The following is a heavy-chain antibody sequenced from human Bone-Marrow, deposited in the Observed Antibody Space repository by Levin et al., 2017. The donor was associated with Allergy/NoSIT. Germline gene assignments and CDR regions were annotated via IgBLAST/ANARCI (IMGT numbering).Heavy chain of an antibody. CDR1: GNSLTELS. Sequence: GESLKISCKVSGNSLTELSIHWVRQAPGKGLEWMGGFDPEDVETVFAQKFQGRVTVTEDTSADTAYMELSSLRSEDTAVYYCASGPVDKIMDDAFEIWGQGTMVTVSS. CDR3: ASGPVDKIMDDAFEI. V-gene: IGHV1-24*01. J-gene: IGHJ3*02. D-gene: IGHD5-12*01. CDR2: FDPEDVET.